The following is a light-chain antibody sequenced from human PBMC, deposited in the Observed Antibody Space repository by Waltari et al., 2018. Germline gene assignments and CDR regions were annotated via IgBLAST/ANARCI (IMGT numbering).Light chain of an antibody. J-gene: IGLJ3*02. CDR3: CSYAGIWV. CDR2: DVS. Sequence: QSALTQPRSVSGSPGQSVTISCAGTGSDVGEFNSVSWYQQHPGKAPKLVIFDVSKRPSGVPDRFSGSKSGTSASPTVSGLQAEDEADYYCCSYAGIWVFGGGTKLTVL. V-gene: IGLV2-11*02. CDR1: GSDVGEFNS.